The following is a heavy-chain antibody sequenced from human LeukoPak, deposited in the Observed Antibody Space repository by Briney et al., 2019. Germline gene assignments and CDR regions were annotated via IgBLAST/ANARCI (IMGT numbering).Heavy chain of an antibody. J-gene: IGHJ4*02. Sequence: TGGSLRLSCAATGFTFSSYGMHWVRQAPGKGLEWVAVISYDGSNKYYTDSVKGRFTISRDNSKNTPYLQMNSLRAEDTAVYYCAKDLSSGAADYYFDYWGQGTLVTVSS. CDR2: ISYDGSNK. D-gene: IGHD1-26*01. V-gene: IGHV3-30*18. CDR3: AKDLSSGAADYYFDY. CDR1: GFTFSSYG.